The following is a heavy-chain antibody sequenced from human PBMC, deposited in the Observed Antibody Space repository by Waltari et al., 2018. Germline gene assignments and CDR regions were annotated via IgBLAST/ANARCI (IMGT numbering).Heavy chain of an antibody. J-gene: IGHJ4*02. CDR1: GYTFTDFD. V-gene: IGHV1-8*02. CDR2: MNPNNGNT. D-gene: IGHD6-13*01. CDR3: ATVGSWNHDY. Sequence: QVHLVQSGTEVSKPGASVKVSCKASGYTFTDFDINWVRQAPGQGLEWMGWMNPNNGNTGYAQKFQGRVTMTEDTSTDTAYMELSSLRSEDTAVYYCATVGSWNHDYWGQGTLVTVSS.